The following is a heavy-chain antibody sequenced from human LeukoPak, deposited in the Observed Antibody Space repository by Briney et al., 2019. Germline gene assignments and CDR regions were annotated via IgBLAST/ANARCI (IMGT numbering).Heavy chain of an antibody. CDR3: ATLQQDDSENFDY. V-gene: IGHV1-69*05. J-gene: IGHJ4*02. CDR2: IIPIFGTA. Sequence: GASVKVSCKASGGTFSSYAISWVRQAPGQGLEWMGKIIPIFGTANYAQKFQGRVTITTDESTSTAYMELRSLRSDDTAVYYCATLQQDDSENFDYWGQGTLVTVSS. D-gene: IGHD6-13*01. CDR1: GGTFSSYA.